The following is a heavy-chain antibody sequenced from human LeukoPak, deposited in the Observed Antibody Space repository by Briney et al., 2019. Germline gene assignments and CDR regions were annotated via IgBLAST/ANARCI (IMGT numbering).Heavy chain of an antibody. CDR2: ISGSGGST. Sequence: GGSLRLSCAASGFTFSSYAMSRVRQAPGKGLEWVSAISGSGGSTYYADSVKGRFTISRDNSKNTLYLQMNSLRAEDTAVYYCAKARPAGSVNTAMANWGQGTLVTVSS. CDR3: AKARPAGSVNTAMAN. J-gene: IGHJ4*02. CDR1: GFTFSSYA. D-gene: IGHD5-18*01. V-gene: IGHV3-23*01.